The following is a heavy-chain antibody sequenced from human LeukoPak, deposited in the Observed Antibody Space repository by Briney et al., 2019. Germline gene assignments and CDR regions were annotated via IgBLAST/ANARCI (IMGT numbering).Heavy chain of an antibody. D-gene: IGHD1-1*01. CDR1: GGSISSYY. V-gene: IGHV4-59*08. CDR2: IYYNGST. CDR3: ATERSLDAFDI. J-gene: IGHJ3*02. Sequence: SETLSLTCTVSGGSISSYYWSWIRQPPGKGLEWIGYIYYNGSTYYNPSLKSRVTISVDTSKNQFSLKLSSVTAADTAVYYCATERSLDAFDIWGQGTMVTVSS.